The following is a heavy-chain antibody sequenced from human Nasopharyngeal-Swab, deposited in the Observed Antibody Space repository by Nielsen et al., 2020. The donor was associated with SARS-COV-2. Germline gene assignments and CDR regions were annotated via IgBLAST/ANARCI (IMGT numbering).Heavy chain of an antibody. CDR2: ISHLGAT. J-gene: IGHJ6*03. D-gene: IGHD3-10*01. V-gene: IGHV4-34*01. CDR1: GFTFGTYS. CDR3: VRGYRTWSFPSSYYYYHMDV. Sequence: SCAASGFTFGTYSMNWVRQAPGKGLEWIGEISHLGATNYKSSLKSRVVLSVDSSKSQFSLRLTSVTAADTGVYYCVRGYRTWSFPSSYYYYHMDVWGQGTTVTVSS.